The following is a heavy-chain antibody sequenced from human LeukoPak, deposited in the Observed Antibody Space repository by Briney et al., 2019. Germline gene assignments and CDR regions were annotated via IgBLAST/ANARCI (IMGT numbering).Heavy chain of an antibody. J-gene: IGHJ2*01. Sequence: GGSLRLSCAASGFSESTKYMNWVREAPGKGLQWVSIIYSGADTYYADSVKGRFTIYRDTSKNTLFLHMNNLRVEYTAVYFCARVGDHYHWYLDLWGRGTVVSVSS. V-gene: IGHV3-53*01. CDR1: GFSESTKY. CDR2: IYSGADT. CDR3: ARVGDHYHWYLDL. D-gene: IGHD3-10*01.